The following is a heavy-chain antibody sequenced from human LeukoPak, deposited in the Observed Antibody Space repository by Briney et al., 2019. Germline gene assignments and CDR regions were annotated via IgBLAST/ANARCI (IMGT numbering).Heavy chain of an antibody. Sequence: SETLSLTCTVSGGSISSYYWSWLRQPAGKGLEWIGRIYSSGSTNYNPSFKSRVTMSVDTSKNKFSLRLTSVTAADTAVYYCARTTTGLDPWGQGTLVTVSS. D-gene: IGHD1-14*01. J-gene: IGHJ5*02. CDR1: GGSISSYY. CDR3: ARTTTGLDP. CDR2: IYSSGST. V-gene: IGHV4-4*07.